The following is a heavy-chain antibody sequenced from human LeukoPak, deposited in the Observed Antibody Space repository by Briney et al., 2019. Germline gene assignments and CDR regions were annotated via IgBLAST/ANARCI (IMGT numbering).Heavy chain of an antibody. J-gene: IGHJ5*02. Sequence: SETLSLTCTVSGGSIGNSTYYWGWIRQPPGKGLEWIGTIYYSGSTYYNPSLKSRVTISVDTSKNQFSLKLSSVTAADTAVYYCARGFNPWGQGTLVTVSS. CDR1: GGSIGNSTYY. V-gene: IGHV4-39*01. CDR2: IYYSGST. CDR3: ARGFNP.